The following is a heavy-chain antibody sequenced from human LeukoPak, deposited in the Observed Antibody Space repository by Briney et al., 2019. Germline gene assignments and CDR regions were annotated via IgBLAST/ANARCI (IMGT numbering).Heavy chain of an antibody. J-gene: IGHJ5*02. CDR2: IYYSGST. CDR1: GGSISSYY. Sequence: SETLSLTCTVSGGSISSYYWSWIRQPPGKGLEWIGYIYYSGSTNYNPSLKSRVTISVDTSKNQFSLKLSSVTAADTAVYYCARGIWFGELHNWFDPWGQGTLVTVSS. CDR3: ARGIWFGELHNWFDP. D-gene: IGHD3-10*01. V-gene: IGHV4-59*01.